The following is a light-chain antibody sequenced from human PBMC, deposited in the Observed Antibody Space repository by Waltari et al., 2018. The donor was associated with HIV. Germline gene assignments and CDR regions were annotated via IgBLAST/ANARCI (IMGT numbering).Light chain of an antibody. J-gene: IGLJ2*01. CDR3: HVWDSRSVI. CDR2: DDR. Sequence: SYVLTQPPSVSVAPGKTARITCGGNKIGSKSVHWYQQKPGQAPVLVMYDDRDRPSGIPERFSGSNSGNTATLTISRVEAGDEADIYCHVWDSRSVIFGGGTKLTVL. V-gene: IGLV3-21*04. CDR1: KIGSKS.